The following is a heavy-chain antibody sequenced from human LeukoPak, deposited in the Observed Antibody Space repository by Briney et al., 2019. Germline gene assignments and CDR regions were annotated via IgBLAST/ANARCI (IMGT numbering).Heavy chain of an antibody. Sequence: GGSLRLSCAASGFTFSSYAMHWVRQAPGKGLEWVAVISYDGSNKYYADSVKGRFTISRDNSKNTLYLQMNSLTAEDTAVYYCGKDQSSQWLVAPADYWGQGILVTVSS. CDR1: GFTFSSYA. CDR2: ISYDGSNK. CDR3: GKDQSSQWLVAPADY. J-gene: IGHJ4*02. D-gene: IGHD6-19*01. V-gene: IGHV3-30-3*01.